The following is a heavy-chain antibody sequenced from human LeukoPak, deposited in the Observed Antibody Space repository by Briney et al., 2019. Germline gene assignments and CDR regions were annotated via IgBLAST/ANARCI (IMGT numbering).Heavy chain of an antibody. CDR1: GGSFSGYY. J-gene: IGHJ4*02. Sequence: SETLSLTCAVYGGSFSGYYWSWIRQPPGKGLEWIGEINHSGSTNYNPSLKSRVTISVDKSKKQFSLKLSSVTAADTAVYYCARGRSGSYFHYDYWGQGTLVTVSS. CDR3: ARGRSGSYFHYDY. D-gene: IGHD1-26*01. V-gene: IGHV4-34*01. CDR2: INHSGST.